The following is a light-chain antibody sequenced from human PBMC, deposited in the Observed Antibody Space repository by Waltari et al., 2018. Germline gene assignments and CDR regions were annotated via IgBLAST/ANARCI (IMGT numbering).Light chain of an antibody. V-gene: IGKV1-5*03. CDR1: QTISPF. J-gene: IGKJ4*01. CDR2: KTS. Sequence: DIQMTQSPSTLSASVGDTVTIACRASQTISPFLAWYQQTPGQAPNLLIYKTSTLHSGVPSRFSGSGSGTDITLTISSLQPEDFATYYCQQYMTYPLTFGGGTKVEI. CDR3: QQYMTYPLT.